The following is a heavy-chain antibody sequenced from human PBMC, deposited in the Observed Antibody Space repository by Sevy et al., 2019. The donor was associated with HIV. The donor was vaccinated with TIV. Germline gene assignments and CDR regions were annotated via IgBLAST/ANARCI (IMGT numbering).Heavy chain of an antibody. CDR3: AKPIVGATLYFDY. J-gene: IGHJ4*02. CDR1: GFTFSSYA. CDR2: ISGSGGST. D-gene: IGHD1-26*01. Sequence: GGSRRLSCAASGFTFSSYAMSWVRQAPGKGLEWVSAISGSGGSTYYADSVKGRFTISRDNSKNTLYLQMNSLRAEDTAVYYCAKPIVGATLYFDYWGQGTLVTVSS. V-gene: IGHV3-23*01.